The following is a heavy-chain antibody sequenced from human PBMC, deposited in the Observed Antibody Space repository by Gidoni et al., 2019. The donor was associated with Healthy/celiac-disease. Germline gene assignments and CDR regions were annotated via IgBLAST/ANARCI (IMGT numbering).Heavy chain of an antibody. CDR2: IYTSGST. D-gene: IGHD6-19*01. Sequence: QVQLQESGPGLVKPSQTLSLTCTVSGGSISSGSYYWSWIRQPAGKGLEWIGRIYTSGSTNYNPSLKSRVTISVDTSKNQFSLKLSSVTAADTAVYYCASQRGIAVAGKGYYYYMDVWGKGTTVTVSS. CDR1: GGSISSGSYY. CDR3: ASQRGIAVAGKGYYYYMDV. J-gene: IGHJ6*03. V-gene: IGHV4-61*02.